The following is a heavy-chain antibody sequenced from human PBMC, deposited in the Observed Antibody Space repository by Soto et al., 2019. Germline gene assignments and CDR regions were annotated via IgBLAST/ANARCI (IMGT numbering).Heavy chain of an antibody. Sequence: SETLSLTCAVSGGSISNYYWGWIRQPPGKGLQWIGEIYHSGITNYNPSLRSRVSMSVDKSNNEFSLSLTSVTAADTAVYYCAPLPPRIVVVFTEMPTWGQGILVTVSS. J-gene: IGHJ5*02. V-gene: IGHV4-59*03. CDR2: IYHSGIT. CDR3: APLPPRIVVVFTEMPT. D-gene: IGHD2-21*01. CDR1: GGSISNYY.